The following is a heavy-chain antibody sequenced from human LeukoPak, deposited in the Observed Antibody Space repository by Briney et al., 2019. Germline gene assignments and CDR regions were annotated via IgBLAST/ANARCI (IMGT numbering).Heavy chain of an antibody. Sequence: SETLSLTCTVSGGSISSYYWSWIRQPPGKGLEWIGYIYYSGSTNYNPSLKSRVTISVDTSKNQFSLKLSSVTAADTAVYYCARAVSRRLDRIYYYYGMDVWGQGTTVTVSS. CDR3: ARAVSRRLDRIYYYYGMDV. CDR2: IYYSGST. J-gene: IGHJ6*02. D-gene: IGHD2/OR15-2a*01. V-gene: IGHV4-59*12. CDR1: GGSISSYY.